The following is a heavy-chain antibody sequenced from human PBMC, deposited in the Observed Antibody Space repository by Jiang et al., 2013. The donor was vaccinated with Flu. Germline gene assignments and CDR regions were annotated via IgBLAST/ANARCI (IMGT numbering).Heavy chain of an antibody. J-gene: IGHJ5*02. V-gene: IGHV1-2*06. Sequence: SGAEVKKPGASVKVSCKASGYSFTDYHIHWVRQAPGQGLEWMGRVIPNSGGADYAQNFQGRVTMTRDTSINTVYMELYRLTSDDTAVYFCTREGGSYYGAWGPGTLVTVSS. CDR2: VIPNSGGA. CDR1: GYSFTDYH. D-gene: IGHD1-26*01. CDR3: TREGGSYYGA.